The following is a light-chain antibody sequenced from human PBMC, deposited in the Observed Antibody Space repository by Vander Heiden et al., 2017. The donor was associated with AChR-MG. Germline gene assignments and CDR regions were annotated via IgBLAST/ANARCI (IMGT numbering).Light chain of an antibody. Sequence: EIQMPQSPSSLSASVGDRVTITCRASQSISTHLDWYQQKPGKAPKLLIFAAYNLQSGVPSRFSGCGSGTDFTLSISSLQPEDFAAYYCQQSGICPYTFGHGTRLEIK. CDR3: QQSGICPYT. V-gene: IGKV1-39*01. CDR2: AAY. J-gene: IGKJ3*01. CDR1: QSISTH.